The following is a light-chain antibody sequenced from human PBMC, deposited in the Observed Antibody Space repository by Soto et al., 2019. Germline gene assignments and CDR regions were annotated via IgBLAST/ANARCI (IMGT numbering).Light chain of an antibody. Sequence: QSVLTQPPSASGSPGQSVTISCTGTSSDVGNYNFVSWYRQHPGKAPKLIIYEVTKRPSGVPDRCSGSKSGNTASLTVSGLQAEDEADYYCSSYAGNNNMVFGGGTKLTVL. CDR2: EVT. V-gene: IGLV2-8*01. CDR3: SSYAGNNNMV. CDR1: SSDVGNYNF. J-gene: IGLJ2*01.